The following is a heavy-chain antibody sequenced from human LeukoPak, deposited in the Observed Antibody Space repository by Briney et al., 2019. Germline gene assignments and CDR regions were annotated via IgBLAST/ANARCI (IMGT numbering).Heavy chain of an antibody. J-gene: IGHJ4*02. Sequence: GGSLRLSCAASGFTFSTYSMNWVRQAPGKGLEWVSSISSSGSYKYYPDSVKGRFTISRDNAKNSLYLQMNSLRAEDTAVYYCARDLSPGIAVAGSDYWGQGALVTVSS. CDR3: ARDLSPGIAVAGSDY. V-gene: IGHV3-21*01. CDR1: GFTFSTYS. CDR2: ISSSGSYK. D-gene: IGHD6-19*01.